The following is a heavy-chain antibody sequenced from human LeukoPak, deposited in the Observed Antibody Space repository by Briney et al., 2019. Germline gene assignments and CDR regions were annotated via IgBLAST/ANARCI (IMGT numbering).Heavy chain of an antibody. V-gene: IGHV3-21*01. CDR2: ITNTDTFR. Sequence: GGSLRLSCAASGFSFNTFSMNWVRQAPGKGLEWVSSITNTDTFRYYADSVKGRFTISRDNAKNALFLQMDSLRADDTAVYYCARGGWWGDFDYWGQGTLVTVSS. J-gene: IGHJ4*02. D-gene: IGHD2-8*02. CDR1: GFSFNTFS. CDR3: ARGGWWGDFDY.